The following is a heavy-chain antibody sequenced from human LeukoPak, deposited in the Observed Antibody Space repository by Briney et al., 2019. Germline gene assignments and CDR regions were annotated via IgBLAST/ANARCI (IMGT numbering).Heavy chain of an antibody. CDR3: AHSVTQGIYFDY. V-gene: IGHV2-5*01. CDR1: GFSLSSSGVG. Sequence: ESGPTLVKPTQTLTLTCTFSGFSLSSSGVGVGWIRQPPGKALEWLALIYWNDDKRYSPSLKSRLTITKDTSKNQVVLTMTNMDPVDTATYYCAHSVTQGIYFDYWGQGTLVTVSS. CDR2: IYWNDDK. D-gene: IGHD2-21*02. J-gene: IGHJ4*02.